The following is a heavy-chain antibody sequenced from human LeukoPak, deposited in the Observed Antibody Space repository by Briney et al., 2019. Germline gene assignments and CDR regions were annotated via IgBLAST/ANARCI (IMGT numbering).Heavy chain of an antibody. CDR2: IYTSGST. CDR3: ARHSRITIFGVANGAFDI. Sequence: SETLSLTCAVYGGSFSGYYWSWIRQPPGKGLEWIGYIYTSGSTNYNPSLKSRVTISVDTSKNQFSLKLSSVTAADTAVYYCARHSRITIFGVANGAFDIWGQGTMVTVSS. V-gene: IGHV4-4*09. D-gene: IGHD3-3*01. CDR1: GGSFSGYY. J-gene: IGHJ3*02.